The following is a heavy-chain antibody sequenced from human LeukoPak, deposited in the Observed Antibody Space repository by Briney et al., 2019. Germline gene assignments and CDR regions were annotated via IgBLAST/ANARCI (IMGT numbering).Heavy chain of an antibody. D-gene: IGHD2-8*01. CDR3: ARARKYNGNPNWIDL. Sequence: SVKVSCKASGGTFSSYAINWVRQAPGRGLEWMGGIIPIFGTANYALNFQDRATITADVSTNTAYMELSSLRSDDTAVYYCARARKYNGNPNWIDLWGQGVLVTVSS. CDR1: GGTFSSYA. V-gene: IGHV1-69*13. CDR2: IIPIFGTA. J-gene: IGHJ5*02.